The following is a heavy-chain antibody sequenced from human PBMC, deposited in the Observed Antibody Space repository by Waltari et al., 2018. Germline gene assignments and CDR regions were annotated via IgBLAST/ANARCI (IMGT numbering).Heavy chain of an antibody. CDR1: GGSISSYY. Sequence: QVQLQESGPGLVKPSETLSLTCTVSGGSISSYYWSWIRQPPGKGLEWIGYIYYSGGTNCNPSLKSRVTISVDTAKNQFSLKLSSVTAADTAVYYCARTSMVRGVIGGDAFDIWGQGTMVTVSS. CDR2: IYYSGGT. J-gene: IGHJ3*02. D-gene: IGHD3-10*01. CDR3: ARTSMVRGVIGGDAFDI. V-gene: IGHV4-59*01.